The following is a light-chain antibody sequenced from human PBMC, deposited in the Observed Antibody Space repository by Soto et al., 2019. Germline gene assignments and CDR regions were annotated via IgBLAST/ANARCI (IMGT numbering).Light chain of an antibody. CDR2: SNN. J-gene: IGLJ2*01. Sequence: QSVLTQPPSASGTPGQRVTISCSGSSSNIGSNTVNWYQQLPGTAPKLLINSNNQRPSGVPDRFSGSKSGTSASLAISGVQSEDEADYYCAAWDDSLNGPVFGGGTQLTVL. CDR3: AAWDDSLNGPV. V-gene: IGLV1-44*01. CDR1: SSNIGSNT.